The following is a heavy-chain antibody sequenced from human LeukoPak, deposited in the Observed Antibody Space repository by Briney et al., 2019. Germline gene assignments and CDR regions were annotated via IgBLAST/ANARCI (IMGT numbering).Heavy chain of an antibody. CDR3: ARVVGIAAAGRGWFDP. CDR1: GFIFDDYA. J-gene: IGHJ5*02. V-gene: IGHV3-9*01. CDR2: ISGNGGSI. D-gene: IGHD6-13*01. Sequence: GRSLRLSCAASGFIFDDYAMHWVRQAPGKGLEWVSRISGNGGSIGYADFVKGRFTISRDNAKNSLYLQMNSLRAEDTAVYYCARVVGIAAAGRGWFDPWGQGTLVTVSS.